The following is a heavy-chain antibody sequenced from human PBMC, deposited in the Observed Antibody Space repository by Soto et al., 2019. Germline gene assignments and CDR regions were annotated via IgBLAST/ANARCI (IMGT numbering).Heavy chain of an antibody. V-gene: IGHV4-59*01. J-gene: IGHJ4*02. CDR2: IYYSGST. CDR1: GGSISSYY. Sequence: SETLSLTCTVSGGSISSYYWSWIRQPPGKGLEWIGYIYYSGSTNYNPSLKSRVTISVDTSKNQFSLKLSSVTAADTALYYCARVGEQQLEYYFDDWGQGTLVTVSS. CDR3: ARVGEQQLEYYFDD. D-gene: IGHD6-13*01.